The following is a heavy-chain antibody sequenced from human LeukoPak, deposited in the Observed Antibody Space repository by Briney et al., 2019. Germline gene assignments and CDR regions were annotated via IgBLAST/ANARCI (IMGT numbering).Heavy chain of an antibody. CDR1: GFTFSDHY. CDR2: TRNKANGYTT. V-gene: IGHV3-72*01. J-gene: IGHJ6*03. CDR3: ARGSRGYSGYDYDYYYYYYMDV. Sequence: PGGSLRLSCAASGFTFSDHYMDWVRQAPGKGLEWVGCTRNKANGYTTEYAASVKGRFTISRDDSKNSLYLQMNSLKTEDTAVYYCARGSRGYSGYDYDYYYYYYMDVWGKGTTVTVSS. D-gene: IGHD5-12*01.